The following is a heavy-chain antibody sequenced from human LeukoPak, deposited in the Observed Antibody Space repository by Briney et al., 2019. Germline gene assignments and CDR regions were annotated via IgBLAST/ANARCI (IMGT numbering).Heavy chain of an antibody. J-gene: IGHJ6*02. D-gene: IGHD1-1*01. CDR1: GLTFDSYA. V-gene: IGHV3-23*01. Sequence: PGGSLRLSCAASGLTFDSYAMSWARQAPGKGLEWVSLISITGADTYYADSVEGRFTVSRDNSKNMIYLQMNSLRAEDTAVYYCAKSRNAYYFAMDVWGLGTTVTVSS. CDR3: AKSRNAYYFAMDV. CDR2: ISITGADT.